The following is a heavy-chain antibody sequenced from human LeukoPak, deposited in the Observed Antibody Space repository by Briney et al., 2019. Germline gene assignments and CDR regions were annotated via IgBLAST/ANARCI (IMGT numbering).Heavy chain of an antibody. V-gene: IGHV4-39*07. D-gene: IGHD3-10*01. CDR3: ATYSGTFYKATFDY. CDR2: VYSIGST. Sequence: RASETLSLTCTVSGGSISKSAYYWGWIRQPPGKGLEWIGNVYSIGSTYFSPSLRSRVTISLDASKNQFSLKLRSVTAADTAVYYCATYSGTFYKATFDYWGQGTLVTVSS. J-gene: IGHJ4*02. CDR1: GGSISKSAYY.